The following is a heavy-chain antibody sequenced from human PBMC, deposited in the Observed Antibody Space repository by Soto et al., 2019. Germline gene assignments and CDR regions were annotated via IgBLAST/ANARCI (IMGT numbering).Heavy chain of an antibody. J-gene: IGHJ5*02. V-gene: IGHV1-18*01. CDR2: ISAYNGNT. Sequence: QVQLVQSGAEVKKPGASVKVSCKASGYTFTSYGISWVRQAPGQGLGWMGWISAYNGNTNYAQKLQGRVTMTTDTSTSTAYMGLRSLRSDDTAVYYCARDRYCSSTSCPFGPNWFDPWGQGTLVTVSS. CDR1: GYTFTSYG. CDR3: ARDRYCSSTSCPFGPNWFDP. D-gene: IGHD2-2*01.